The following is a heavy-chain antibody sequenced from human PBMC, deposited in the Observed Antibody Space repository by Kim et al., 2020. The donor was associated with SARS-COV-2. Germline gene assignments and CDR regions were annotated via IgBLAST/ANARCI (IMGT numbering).Heavy chain of an antibody. CDR1: GFTFDDYA. D-gene: IGHD2-2*01. V-gene: IGHV3-43*02. J-gene: IGHJ6*02. CDR2: ISGDGGST. CDR3: AKDLSSSSTSWSYYYYYYGMDV. Sequence: GGSLRLSCAASGFTFDDYAMHWVRQAPGKGLEWVSLISGDGGSTYYADSVKGRFTISRDNSKNSLYLQMNSLRTEDTALYYCAKDLSSSSTSWSYYYYYYGMDVWGQGTTVTVSS.